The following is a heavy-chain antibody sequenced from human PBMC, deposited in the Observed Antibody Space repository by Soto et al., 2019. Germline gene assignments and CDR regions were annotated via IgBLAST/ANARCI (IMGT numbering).Heavy chain of an antibody. CDR1: GGSISSGGYY. CDR3: ARYCGGDCYPTYHYGMDV. CDR2: IYYSGST. V-gene: IGHV4-31*03. J-gene: IGHJ6*02. Sequence: QVQLQESGPGLVKPSQTLSLTCTVSGGSISSGGYYWSWIRQHPGKGLEWIGYIYYSGSTYYNPSLKSRVTIPVDTSKTQFSLKLSSVTAADTAVYYCARYCGGDCYPTYHYGMDVWGQGTTVTVSS. D-gene: IGHD2-21*02.